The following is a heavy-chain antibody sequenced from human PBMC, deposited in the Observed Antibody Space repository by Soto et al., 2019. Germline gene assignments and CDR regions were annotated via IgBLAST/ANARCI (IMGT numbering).Heavy chain of an antibody. Sequence: SETLSLTCAVYGGSFSGYYWSWIRQPPGKGLEWIGEINHSGSTNYNPSLKSRVTISVDTSKNQFSLKLSSVTAADTAVYYCARGPSWGDYDTDRALYWYFDLWGRGTLVTVSS. J-gene: IGHJ2*01. D-gene: IGHD4-17*01. V-gene: IGHV4-34*01. CDR3: ARGPSWGDYDTDRALYWYFDL. CDR2: INHSGST. CDR1: GGSFSGYY.